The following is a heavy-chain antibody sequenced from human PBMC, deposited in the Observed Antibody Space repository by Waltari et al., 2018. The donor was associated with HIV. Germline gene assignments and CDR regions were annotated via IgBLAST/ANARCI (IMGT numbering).Heavy chain of an antibody. CDR3: ARHLHYCSGGSCYSPQLSAGWFDP. CDR2: INHSGST. J-gene: IGHJ5*02. D-gene: IGHD2-15*01. V-gene: IGHV4-34*01. CDR1: GGSFSGYY. Sequence: QVQLQQWGAGLLKPSETLSLTCAVYGGSFSGYYWSWIRQPPGKGLEWIGEINHSGSTNYNPSLKSRVTISVDTSKNQFSLKLSSVTAADTAVYYCARHLHYCSGGSCYSPQLSAGWFDPWGQGTLVTVSS.